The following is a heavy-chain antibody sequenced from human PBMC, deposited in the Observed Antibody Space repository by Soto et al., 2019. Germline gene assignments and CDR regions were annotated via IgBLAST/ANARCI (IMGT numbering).Heavy chain of an antibody. V-gene: IGHV2-5*02. CDR3: AHNHRKYYYDSSGYWPFDY. Sequence: QITLKESGPTLVKPTQTLTLTCTFSGFSLSTSGVGVGWIRQPPGKALEWLALIYWDDDKRYSPSLKSRLTITKDTSKNQVVLTMTNMDPVDTATYYCAHNHRKYYYDSSGYWPFDYWGQGTLVTVSS. D-gene: IGHD3-22*01. CDR2: IYWDDDK. J-gene: IGHJ4*02. CDR1: GFSLSTSGVG.